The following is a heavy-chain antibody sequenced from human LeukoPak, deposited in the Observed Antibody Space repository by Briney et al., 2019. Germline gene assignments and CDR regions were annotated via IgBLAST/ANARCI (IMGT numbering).Heavy chain of an antibody. CDR1: GYTFTGYY. CDR2: INPNSGGT. V-gene: IGHV1-2*04. J-gene: IGHJ6*04. D-gene: IGHD3-10*01. Sequence: ASVKVSCKASGYTFTGYYMHWVRQAPGQGLEWMGWINPNSGGTNYAQKFQGWVTMTRDTSISTAYMELSRLRSDDTAVYYCARAPYGPYGMDVWGKGTTVTVSS. CDR3: ARAPYGPYGMDV.